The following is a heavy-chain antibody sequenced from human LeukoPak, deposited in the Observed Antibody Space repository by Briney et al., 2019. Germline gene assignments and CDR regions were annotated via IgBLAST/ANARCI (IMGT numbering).Heavy chain of an antibody. Sequence: GGSLRLSCAASRFTFDDYGMSWVRQAPGKGLEWVSHINWNGGRTAYVDSVKGRFTISRDNAKNSLYLQMNSLRAEDTAVYYCAELGITMIGGVWGKGTTVTISS. J-gene: IGHJ6*04. D-gene: IGHD3-10*02. V-gene: IGHV3-20*04. CDR1: RFTFDDYG. CDR2: INWNGGRT. CDR3: AELGITMIGGV.